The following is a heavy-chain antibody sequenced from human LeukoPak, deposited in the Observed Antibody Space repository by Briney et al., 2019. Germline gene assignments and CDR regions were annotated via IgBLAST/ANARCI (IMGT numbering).Heavy chain of an antibody. CDR2: IMETGNEK. CDR3: ARDRSTVTGHCTGDNCYAELG. D-gene: IGHD2-15*01. CDR1: GFTLSADW. V-gene: IGHV3-7*01. J-gene: IGHJ4*02. Sequence: GGSLRLSCKASGFTLSADWMSWVRQAPGKGLEWVATIMETGNEKFYVDSVKGRFTVSRDNSQSILYLQMNDLRAEDTAVYYCARDRSTVTGHCTGDNCYAELGRGQGTQVIVSS.